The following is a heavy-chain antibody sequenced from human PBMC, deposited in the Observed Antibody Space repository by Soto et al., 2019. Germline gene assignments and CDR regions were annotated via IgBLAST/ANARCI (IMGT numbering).Heavy chain of an antibody. D-gene: IGHD3-22*01. CDR3: ARATYFYDTTGSFEEGWLDP. Sequence: PSETLSLTCGVSVYSINSDYYWGWIRQPPGKGLEWIGSIYHSGNIYYNPSLKRRVTISLDTAKNQFSLKLSSVTAADTAVYYCARATYFYDTTGSFEEGWLDPCSQGTLVTVSS. CDR1: VYSINSDYY. J-gene: IGHJ5*02. V-gene: IGHV4-38-2*01. CDR2: IYHSGNI.